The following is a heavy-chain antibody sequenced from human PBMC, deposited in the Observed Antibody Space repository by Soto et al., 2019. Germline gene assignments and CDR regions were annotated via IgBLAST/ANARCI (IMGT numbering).Heavy chain of an antibody. Sequence: SETLSLTCTVSGGSISSSSYYWGWIRQPPGKGLEWSGSIYYSGSTYYNPSLKSRVAISVDTSKNQFSLKLSSVTAADTAVYYCARHLTWRYGYSHRYYFDYWGQGTLVTVSS. CDR1: GGSISSSSYY. CDR3: ARHLTWRYGYSHRYYFDY. CDR2: IYYSGST. V-gene: IGHV4-39*01. J-gene: IGHJ4*02. D-gene: IGHD6-13*01.